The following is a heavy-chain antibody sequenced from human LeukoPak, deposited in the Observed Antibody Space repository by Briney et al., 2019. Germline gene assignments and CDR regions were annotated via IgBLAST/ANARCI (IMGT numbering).Heavy chain of an antibody. J-gene: IGHJ4*02. CDR2: ISWNSGSI. D-gene: IGHD5-24*01. V-gene: IGHV3-9*01. Sequence: PGRSLRLSCAASGFTLDDYAMHSVRHAPGKGLEWVSGISWNSGSIDYADSVKGAFTLSRDNSKNTLYLQMNSLRAEDTGLYYCAKDLRDGYNRPGDYFDYWGQGTLVTVSS. CDR3: AKDLRDGYNRPGDYFDY. CDR1: GFTLDDYA.